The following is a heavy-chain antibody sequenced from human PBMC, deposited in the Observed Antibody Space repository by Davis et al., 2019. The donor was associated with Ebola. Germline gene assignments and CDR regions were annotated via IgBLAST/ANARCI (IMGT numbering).Heavy chain of an antibody. CDR1: GYSFATHW. J-gene: IGHJ1*01. Sequence: PGGSLRLSCKGSGYSFATHWIGWVRQMPGKGLEWMGIIYPGDSDTIYSPSFQGQVTISADKSISTAYLQWSSLKASDTAMYYCARIPAASRGYRAEHFQHWGQGTLVTVSS. V-gene: IGHV5-51*01. D-gene: IGHD2-2*01. CDR3: ARIPAASRGYRAEHFQH. CDR2: IYPGDSDT.